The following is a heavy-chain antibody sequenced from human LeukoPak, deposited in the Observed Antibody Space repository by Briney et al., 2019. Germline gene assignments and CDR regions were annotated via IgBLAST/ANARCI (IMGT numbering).Heavy chain of an antibody. J-gene: IGHJ6*02. CDR1: GFTFSSYA. CDR2: ISYDGSNK. Sequence: GRSLRLSCAAPGFTFSSYAMHWVRQAPGKGLEWVAVISYDGSNKYYADSVKGRFTVSRDNSKNTLYLQMNSLRAEDTAVYYCARVRDIQLYYYYHYGMDVWGQGTTVTVSS. CDR3: ARVRDIQLYYYYHYGMDV. V-gene: IGHV3-30-3*01. D-gene: IGHD5-18*01.